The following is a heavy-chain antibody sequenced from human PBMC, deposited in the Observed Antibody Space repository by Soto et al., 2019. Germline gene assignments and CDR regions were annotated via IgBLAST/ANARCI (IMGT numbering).Heavy chain of an antibody. J-gene: IGHJ3*01. CDR2: IYWDDDK. Sequence: SGPTLVNPTQTLTLTCTFSGSSLSITGMGVGWIRQPPGKALEWLALIYWDDDKRYSPSLETRLTISKDTSKNQVVLTMTNMDPEDTATYYCVHAYGGTSWPNDAFDVWGQGTVVTVSS. CDR3: VHAYGGTSWPNDAFDV. V-gene: IGHV2-5*02. CDR1: GSSLSITGMG. D-gene: IGHD2-2*01.